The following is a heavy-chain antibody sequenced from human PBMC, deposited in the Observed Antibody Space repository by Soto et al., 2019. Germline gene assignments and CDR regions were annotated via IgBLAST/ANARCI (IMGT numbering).Heavy chain of an antibody. V-gene: IGHV3-30*18. Sequence: QAQLVESGGGVVQPGRSLRLSCAASGFTFSHYAMHWVRQAPGKGLEWVALMSHDGSNEYYADSVKGRFTISRDNSKNTLYLQMNSLRAEDTAVYYCAKDGSHNFDYWGQGTLVTVSS. CDR2: MSHDGSNE. J-gene: IGHJ4*02. D-gene: IGHD1-26*01. CDR1: GFTFSHYA. CDR3: AKDGSHNFDY.